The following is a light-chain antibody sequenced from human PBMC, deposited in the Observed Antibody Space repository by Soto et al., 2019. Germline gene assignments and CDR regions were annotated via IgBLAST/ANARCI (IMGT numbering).Light chain of an antibody. V-gene: IGLV1-47*01. CDR1: SSNIGSNY. CDR3: AGGHDSLSGLV. Sequence: QSVLTQPPSASGTPGQRVTISCSGSSSNIGSNYVYWYQQLPGTAPKLLIYRNNQRPSGVPDRFSGSKSGTSASLAISGLRSEDEADYYCAGGHDSLSGLVFGGGTKLTVL. J-gene: IGLJ2*01. CDR2: RNN.